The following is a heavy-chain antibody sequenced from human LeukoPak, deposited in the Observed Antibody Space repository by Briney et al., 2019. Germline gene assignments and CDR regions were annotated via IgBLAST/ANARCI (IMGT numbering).Heavy chain of an antibody. CDR1: GFTFSSYP. J-gene: IGHJ4*02. D-gene: IGHD5-18*01. V-gene: IGHV3-30*04. CDR2: ISYDGSNK. Sequence: GGSLRLSCAASGFTFSSYPMNWVRQAPGKGLEWVAVISYDGSNKYYADSVKGRFTISRDNSKNTLYLQMNSLRAEDTAVYYCARDLSGVTGYTYGRGIDYWGQGTLVTVSS. CDR3: ARDLSGVTGYTYGRGIDY.